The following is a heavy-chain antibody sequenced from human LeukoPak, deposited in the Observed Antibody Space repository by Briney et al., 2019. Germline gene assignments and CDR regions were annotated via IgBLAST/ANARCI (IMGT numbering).Heavy chain of an antibody. Sequence: SETLSLTCAVYGGSFSGYYWSWIRQPPGKGLEWIGEINHSGSTNYNPSLKSRVTISVDTSKNQFSLKLSSVTAADTAVYYCARESFRLRWYPYYFDYWGQGTLVTVSS. CDR2: INHSGST. CDR3: ARESFRLRWYPYYFDY. J-gene: IGHJ4*02. V-gene: IGHV4-34*01. D-gene: IGHD4-23*01. CDR1: GGSFSGYY.